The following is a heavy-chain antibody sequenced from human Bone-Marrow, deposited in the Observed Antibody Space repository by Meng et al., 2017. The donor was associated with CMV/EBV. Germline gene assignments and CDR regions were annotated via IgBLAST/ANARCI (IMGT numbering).Heavy chain of an antibody. CDR1: GYTFTSYG. J-gene: IGHJ2*01. Sequence: ASVKVSCKASGYTFTSYGISWVRQAPGQGLEWMGWISAYNGNTNYAQKLQGRVTMTTDTSTSTAYMELRSLRSDDTAVYYCARGSYYYDNPLWYFDLWGRGTLVTFSS. CDR2: ISAYNGNT. D-gene: IGHD3-22*01. CDR3: ARGSYYYDNPLWYFDL. V-gene: IGHV1-18*01.